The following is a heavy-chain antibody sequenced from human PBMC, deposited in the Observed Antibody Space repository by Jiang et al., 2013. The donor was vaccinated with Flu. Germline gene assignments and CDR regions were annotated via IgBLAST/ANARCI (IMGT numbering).Heavy chain of an antibody. CDR1: GYSFTSYW. CDR2: IYPGDSDT. V-gene: IGHV5-51*01. CDR3: ARQVGYGDYSFSGFDY. J-gene: IGHJ4*02. D-gene: IGHD4-17*01. Sequence: SLKISCKGSGYSFTSYWIGWVRQMPGKGLEWMGIIYPGDSDTRYSPSFQGQVTISADKSISTAYLQWSSLKASDTAMYYCARQVGYGDYSFSGFDYWGQGTLVTVSS.